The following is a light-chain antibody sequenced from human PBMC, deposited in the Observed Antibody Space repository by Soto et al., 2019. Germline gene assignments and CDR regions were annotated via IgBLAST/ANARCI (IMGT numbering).Light chain of an antibody. J-gene: IGKJ1*01. Sequence: EIVLTQSPGTLSLSPGERATLYCRASPSVSSSSLAWYQQKPGQAPRLLIYGASSRATGIPDRFSGRGSGTDFTLTINRVEPEDFAVYYCQQHGSSPWTFGQGTKVEVK. CDR3: QQHGSSPWT. CDR2: GAS. V-gene: IGKV3-20*01. CDR1: PSVSSSS.